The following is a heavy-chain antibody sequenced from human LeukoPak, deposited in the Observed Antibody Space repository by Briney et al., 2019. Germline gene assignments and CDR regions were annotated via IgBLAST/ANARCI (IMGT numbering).Heavy chain of an antibody. V-gene: IGHV3-48*03. Sequence: GGSLRLSCAASGFTFSSYEMNWVRQAPGKGLEWVSYISSSGSTIYYADSVKSRFTISTDNANNSLYLQMNSLRAEDTAVYYCARSLRNAFDIWGQGTMVTVSS. CDR1: GFTFSSYE. CDR3: ARSLRNAFDI. CDR2: ISSSGSTI. D-gene: IGHD3-3*01. J-gene: IGHJ3*02.